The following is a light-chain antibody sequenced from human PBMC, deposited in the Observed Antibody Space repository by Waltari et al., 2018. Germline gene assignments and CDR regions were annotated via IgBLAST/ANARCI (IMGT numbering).Light chain of an antibody. CDR3: SSYTSSTTLV. J-gene: IGLJ3*02. Sequence: QSALTQPASVSGSPGQSITISCTGTSSDVGAYTYVSWYQQHPGKAPKLLIYDVRNRPSGVSNRFSGSKSGNTASLTISGLQAEDESDYYCSSYTSSTTLVFGGGTKLTVL. CDR1: SSDVGAYTY. CDR2: DVR. V-gene: IGLV2-14*03.